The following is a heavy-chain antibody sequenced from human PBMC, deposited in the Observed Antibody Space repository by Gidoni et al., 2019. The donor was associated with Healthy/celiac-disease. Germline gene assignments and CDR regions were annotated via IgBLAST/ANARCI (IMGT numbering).Heavy chain of an antibody. Sequence: QVQLVQSGAEVKKPGASVKVSCKASGYTFTSYAMHWVRQAPGQRLEWMGWINAGNGNTKYSQKFQGRVTITRDTSASTAYMELSSLRSEDTAVYYCARNCGGDCYSGYDAFDIWGQGTMVTVSS. D-gene: IGHD2-21*02. V-gene: IGHV1-3*01. J-gene: IGHJ3*02. CDR2: INAGNGNT. CDR3: ARNCGGDCYSGYDAFDI. CDR1: GYTFTSYA.